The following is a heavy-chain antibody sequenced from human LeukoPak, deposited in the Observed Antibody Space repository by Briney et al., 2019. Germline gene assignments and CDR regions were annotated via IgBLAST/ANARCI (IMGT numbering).Heavy chain of an antibody. J-gene: IGHJ6*03. D-gene: IGHD2-2*01. CDR2: ISSSGSTI. CDR3: ARVVVVPAAIGPHYFYYYYMDV. V-gene: IGHV3-48*03. Sequence: GGSLRLSCAASGFTFSSYEMNWVRQAPGKGLEWVSYISSSGSTIYYADSVKGRFTISRDNAKNSLYLQMNSLRAEDTAVYYCARVVVVPAAIGPHYFYYYYMDVWGKGTTVTVSS. CDR1: GFTFSSYE.